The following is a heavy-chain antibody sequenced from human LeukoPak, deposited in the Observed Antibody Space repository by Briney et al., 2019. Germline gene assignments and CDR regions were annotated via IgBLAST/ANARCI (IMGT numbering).Heavy chain of an antibody. CDR1: GSSFSIYS. V-gene: IGHV3-21*01. D-gene: IGHD2-8*01. CDR3: ARGDRLGYCTNGVCYQTDY. J-gene: IGHJ4*02. CDR2: ISGSSSYT. Sequence: GGSLRLSCAASGSSFSIYSMNWVRQAPGKGLEWVSSISGSSSYTYYADSVKGRFTISRDNAKNSLYLQMNSLRAEDTAVYYCARGDRLGYCTNGVCYQTDYWGQGTLVTVSS.